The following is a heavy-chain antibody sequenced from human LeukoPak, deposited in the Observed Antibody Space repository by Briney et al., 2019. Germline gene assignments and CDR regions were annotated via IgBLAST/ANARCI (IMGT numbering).Heavy chain of an antibody. Sequence: PSETLSLTCTVSGYSISTGYYWSWIRQPPGKGLEWIGYIYYSGSTNCNPSLKSRVTISVDTSKNQFSLKLSSVTAADTAVYYCARETSQKGAHYMDVWGKGTTVTISS. D-gene: IGHD3-16*01. V-gene: IGHV4-61*01. CDR2: IYYSGST. CDR1: GYSISTGYY. J-gene: IGHJ6*03. CDR3: ARETSQKGAHYMDV.